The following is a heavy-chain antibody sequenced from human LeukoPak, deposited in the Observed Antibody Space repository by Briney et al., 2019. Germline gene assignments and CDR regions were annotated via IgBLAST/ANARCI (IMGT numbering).Heavy chain of an antibody. CDR2: IRYDGSNK. CDR1: GFTFSSYG. CDR3: AKDSYPPQLLGDDYFDY. D-gene: IGHD2-2*01. V-gene: IGHV3-30*02. J-gene: IGHJ4*02. Sequence: GGSLRLSCAASGFTFSSYGMHWVRQAPGKGLEWVAFIRYDGSNKYYADSVKGRFTISRDNSKNTLYLQMNSLRAEDTAVYYCAKDSYPPQLLGDDYFDYWGQGTLVTVSS.